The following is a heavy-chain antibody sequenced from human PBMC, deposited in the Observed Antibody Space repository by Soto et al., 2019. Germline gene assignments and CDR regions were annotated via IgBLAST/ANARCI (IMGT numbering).Heavy chain of an antibody. D-gene: IGHD1-1*01. CDR2: IIPIFGTA. CDR3: ARDTTGTGGVDWLDP. V-gene: IGHV1-69*13. CDR1: GYTFTSYG. Sequence: SVKVSCKASGYTFTSYGISWVRQAPGQGLEWMGGIIPIFGTANYAQKFQGRVTITADESTSTAYMELSSLRSEDTAVYYCARDTTGTGGVDWLDPWGQGTLVTVYS. J-gene: IGHJ5*02.